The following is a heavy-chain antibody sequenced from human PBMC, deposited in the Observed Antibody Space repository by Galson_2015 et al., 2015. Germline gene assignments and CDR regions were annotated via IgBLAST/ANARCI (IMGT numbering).Heavy chain of an antibody. CDR1: GYTFTSYD. D-gene: IGHD4-11*01. V-gene: IGHV1-8*01. CDR2: MNPNSGNT. Sequence: SVKVSCKASGYTFTSYDINWVRQATGQGLEWMGWMNPNSGNTGYAQKFQGRVTMTRNTSISTAYMELSSLRSEDTAVYYCARATVTTRGRYFDLWGRGTLVTVSS. J-gene: IGHJ2*01. CDR3: ARATVTTRGRYFDL.